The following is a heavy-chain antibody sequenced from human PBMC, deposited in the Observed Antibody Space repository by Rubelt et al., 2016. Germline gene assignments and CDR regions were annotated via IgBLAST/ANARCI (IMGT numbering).Heavy chain of an antibody. CDR1: GGSVSSSSYY. CDR3: ARLAYKSLAWDS. Sequence: QLQLQESGPGLVKPSETLSLTCTVSGGSVSSSSYYWGWIRQPPGTGLEWIGSIFHSGSTKHNLSLKRRLTMSRATSNNQFSLWLTSWTAADTAVYYCARLAYKSLAWDSWGQGTLVTVSS. J-gene: IGHJ5*01. D-gene: IGHD3-16*01. CDR2: IFHSGST. V-gene: IGHV4-39*01.